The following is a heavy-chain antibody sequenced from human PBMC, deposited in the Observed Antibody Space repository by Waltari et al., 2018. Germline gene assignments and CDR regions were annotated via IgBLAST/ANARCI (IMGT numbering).Heavy chain of an antibody. CDR3: GKDQENDPSCEVT. V-gene: IGHV3-23*01. CDR1: GFTFTNYA. Sequence: EVQLLESGGDLVQPGGSLRLSCAASGFTFTNYAMIWVRQVPGKGLGWVSSISSSGGGSYYADSVKGRFTISRDNSRGTLSLQMNSLTAEDTAVYYCGKDQENDPSCEVTWGQGTLVTVSS. J-gene: IGHJ5*02. CDR2: ISSSGGGS.